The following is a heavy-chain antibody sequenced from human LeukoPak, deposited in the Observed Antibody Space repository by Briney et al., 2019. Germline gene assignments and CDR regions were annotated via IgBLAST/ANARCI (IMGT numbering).Heavy chain of an antibody. D-gene: IGHD3-3*01. J-gene: IGHJ6*04. CDR1: GYSISSGYY. CDR2: IYHSGST. V-gene: IGHV4-38-2*02. Sequence: PSETLSLTCAVSGYSISSGYYWGWIRQPPGKGLEWIGSIYHSGSTYYNPSLKSRVTISVDTSKNQFSLKLSSVTAADTAVYYCARDDARDESPYIGGYYGMDVWGKGTTVTVSS. CDR3: ARDDARDESPYIGGYYGMDV.